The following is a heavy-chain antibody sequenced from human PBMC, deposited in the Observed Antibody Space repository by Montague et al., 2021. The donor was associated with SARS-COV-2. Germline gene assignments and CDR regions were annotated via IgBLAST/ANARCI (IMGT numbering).Heavy chain of an antibody. J-gene: IGHJ6*02. D-gene: IGHD6-19*01. CDR2: ISGSGGHT. Sequence: SLRLSCTASGFTFSRYAMSWVRQAPGKGLEWVSAISGSGGHTYYADSVKGRFTISRDNSKNTLYLQMNSLRAEDTAVYYCATDKRTQLLYYYYGMDVWGQGTTVTVSS. V-gene: IGHV3-23*01. CDR1: GFTFSRYA. CDR3: ATDKRTQLLYYYYGMDV.